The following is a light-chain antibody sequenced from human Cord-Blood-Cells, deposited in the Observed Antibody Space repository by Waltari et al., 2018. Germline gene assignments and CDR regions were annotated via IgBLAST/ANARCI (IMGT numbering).Light chain of an antibody. J-gene: IGLJ1*01. CDR2: EVS. Sequence: QSALTQPASASGSPGQSVTISCTGTSSDVGGYNYVSWYQQPPGKAPKLMIYEVSKRPSGVSDRFAGSKSGNTASLTVSGLQAEDEADYYCSSYASSSTYVFGTGTKVTVL. CDR1: SSDVGGYNY. V-gene: IGLV2-8*01. CDR3: SSYASSSTYV.